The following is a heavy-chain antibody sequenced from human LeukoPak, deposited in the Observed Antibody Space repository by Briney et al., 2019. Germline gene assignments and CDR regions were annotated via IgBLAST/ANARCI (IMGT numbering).Heavy chain of an antibody. CDR2: IYHSGST. CDR1: GGSISSGGYY. Sequence: PSQTLSLTCTVSGGSISSGGYYWSWIRQPPGKGLEWIGYIYHSGSTYYNPSLKSRVTISLDTSKTQFSLKLTSVTAADTAVYYCARDHGSMNWFYYWGQGTLVTVSS. V-gene: IGHV4-30-2*01. D-gene: IGHD6-13*01. CDR3: ARDHGSMNWFYY. J-gene: IGHJ5*01.